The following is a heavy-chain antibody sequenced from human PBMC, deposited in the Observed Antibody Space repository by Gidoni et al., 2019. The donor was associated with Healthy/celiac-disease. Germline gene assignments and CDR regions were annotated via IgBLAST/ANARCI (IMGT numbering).Heavy chain of an antibody. V-gene: IGHV1-18*01. CDR3: ARGVVVPAVRVSWFDP. CDR1: GYTFTSYG. Sequence: QVQLVQSGAEVKKPGDSEKVSCTASGYTFTSYGISWVRQAPGQGPERMGWISAYNGNTNYAQKLQGRVTMTTDTSTSTAYMELWRLRSDDTAVYYCARGVVVPAVRVSWFDPWGQGTLVTVSS. D-gene: IGHD2-2*01. J-gene: IGHJ5*02. CDR2: ISAYNGNT.